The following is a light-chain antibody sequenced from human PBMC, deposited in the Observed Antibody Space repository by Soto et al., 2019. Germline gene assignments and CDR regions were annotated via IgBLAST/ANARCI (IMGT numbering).Light chain of an antibody. CDR1: SSNIGSNT. J-gene: IGLJ1*01. CDR3: AAWDDSLNVHV. CDR2: SNN. Sequence: QSVLTQPPSASGTPGQRVTISCSGSSSNIGSNTVNWYQQLPGTAPKLLIYSNNQQPSGVPDRFSGSKSGTSASLAISGLQSEDEADYYCAAWDDSLNVHVFGTGTKRTVL. V-gene: IGLV1-44*01.